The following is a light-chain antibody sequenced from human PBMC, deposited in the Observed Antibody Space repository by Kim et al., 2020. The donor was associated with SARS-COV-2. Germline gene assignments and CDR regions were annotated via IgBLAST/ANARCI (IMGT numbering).Light chain of an antibody. Sequence: SPGERATLACSASQSVSSNLAWYQQKRGQAPRLLIYAASTRATGIPDRFRGSGSGTDFTLTISSLQSEDFAVYYCQQYNNWPPWAFGQGTKVDIK. CDR3: QQYNNWPPWA. CDR1: QSVSSN. CDR2: AAS. J-gene: IGKJ1*01. V-gene: IGKV3-15*01.